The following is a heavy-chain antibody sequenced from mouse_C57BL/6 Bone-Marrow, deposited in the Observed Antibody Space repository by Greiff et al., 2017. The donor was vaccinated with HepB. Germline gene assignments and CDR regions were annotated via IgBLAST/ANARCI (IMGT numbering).Heavy chain of an antibody. D-gene: IGHD1-2*01. J-gene: IGHJ3*01. V-gene: IGHV1-50*01. Sequence: QVQLKQPGAELVKPGASVTLSCKASGYTFTSYWMQWVKQRPGQGLEWIGEIDPSDSYTNYNQKFKGKATLTVDTSSSTAYMQLSSLTSEDSAVYYCATLYGPFAYWGQGTLVTVSA. CDR2: IDPSDSYT. CDR1: GYTFTSYW. CDR3: ATLYGPFAY.